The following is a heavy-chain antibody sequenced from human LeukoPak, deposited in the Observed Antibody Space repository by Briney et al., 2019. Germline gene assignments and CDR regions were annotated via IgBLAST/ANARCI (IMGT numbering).Heavy chain of an antibody. Sequence: ASVKVSCKVSGYTLTELSMHWVRLAPGKGLEWMGGFDPEDGETIYAQKFQGRVTMTEDTSTDTAYMELSSLRSEDTAVYYCARDRASWGSVSSDAFDIWGQGTMVTVSS. CDR3: ARDRASWGSVSSDAFDI. D-gene: IGHD7-27*01. CDR2: FDPEDGET. J-gene: IGHJ3*02. CDR1: GYTLTELS. V-gene: IGHV1-24*01.